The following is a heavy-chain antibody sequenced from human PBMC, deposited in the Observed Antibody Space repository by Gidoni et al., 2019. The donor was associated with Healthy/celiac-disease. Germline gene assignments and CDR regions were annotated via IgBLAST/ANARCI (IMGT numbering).Heavy chain of an antibody. CDR1: GFTVSSNY. D-gene: IGHD3-3*01. CDR3: ARAYDFWSGSKD. J-gene: IGHJ4*02. CDR2: IYSGGST. Sequence: EVQLVESGGGLVQPGGSLRLSCAASGFTVSSNYMSWVRQAPGKGLEGVSVIYSGGSTYYADSVKGRFTISRDNSKNTLYLQMNSLRAEDTAVYYCARAYDFWSGSKDWGQGTLVTVSS. V-gene: IGHV3-66*01.